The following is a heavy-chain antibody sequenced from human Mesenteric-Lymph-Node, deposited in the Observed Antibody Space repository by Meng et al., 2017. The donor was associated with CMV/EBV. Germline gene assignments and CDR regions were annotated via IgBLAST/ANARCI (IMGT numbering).Heavy chain of an antibody. J-gene: IGHJ5*02. CDR3: AHRPGLRAAAGTDWFDP. V-gene: IGHV2-5*01. CDR2: IYWNDAE. Sequence: FSRSTSRVGVGWTSQPPGKALQSLALIYWNDAERYISSLTSRLTITEATSNNQQFPTMTNRDTADTATYYCAHRPGLRAAAGTDWFDPWGQGTLVTVSS. D-gene: IGHD6-13*01. CDR1: FSRSTSRVG.